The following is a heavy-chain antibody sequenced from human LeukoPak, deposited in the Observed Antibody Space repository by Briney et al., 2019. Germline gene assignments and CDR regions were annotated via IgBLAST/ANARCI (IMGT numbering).Heavy chain of an antibody. D-gene: IGHD6-19*01. V-gene: IGHV4-4*02. CDR1: GGSISSSNW. Sequence: PSGTLSLTCAVSGGSISSSNWWSWVRQPPGKGLEWIGEIYRSGSTNYNPSLKSRVTISVDKSKNQFSLKLSSVTAADTAVYYCARDFAVAGNNWFDPWGQGTLVTVSS. CDR2: IYRSGST. J-gene: IGHJ5*02. CDR3: ARDFAVAGNNWFDP.